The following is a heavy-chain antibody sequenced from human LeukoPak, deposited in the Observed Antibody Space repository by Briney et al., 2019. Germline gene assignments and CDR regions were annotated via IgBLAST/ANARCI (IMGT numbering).Heavy chain of an antibody. CDR3: ARGPNGWWLRDGYYYYMDV. CDR1: GGSISSYY. CDR2: IYYSGST. V-gene: IGHV4-59*01. Sequence: SKTPSLTCTVSGGSISSYYWSWIRQPPGKGLEWIGYIYYSGSTNYNPSLKSRVTISVDTSKNQLSLKLSSVTAADTAVYYCARGPNGWWLRDGYYYYMDVWGKGTTVTVPS. J-gene: IGHJ6*03. D-gene: IGHD2-15*01.